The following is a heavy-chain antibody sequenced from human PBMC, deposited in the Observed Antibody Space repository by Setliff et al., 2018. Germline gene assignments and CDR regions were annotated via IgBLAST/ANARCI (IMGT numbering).Heavy chain of an antibody. J-gene: IGHJ6*03. V-gene: IGHV1-69*13. D-gene: IGHD2-2*01. Sequence: SVKVSCKASGGTFSSHAISWVRQAPGQGLEWMGGIIPIFGTANYAQKFQGRVTITADESTSTAYMELSSLRSEDTAVYYCARLGYCSSTSCFANYYYYMDVWGKGTTVTVSS. CDR3: ARLGYCSSTSCFANYYYYMDV. CDR2: IIPIFGTA. CDR1: GGTFSSHA.